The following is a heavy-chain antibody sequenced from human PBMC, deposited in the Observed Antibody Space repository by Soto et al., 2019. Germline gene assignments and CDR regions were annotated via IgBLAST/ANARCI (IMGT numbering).Heavy chain of an antibody. CDR1: GFTFSSYW. CDR2: INSDGSST. V-gene: IGHV3-74*01. D-gene: IGHD3-16*01. CDR3: ARVLSCGMIMSDSYYSWMVV. Sequence: PGGCMRLSCAASGFTFSSYWMHWVRQAPGKGLVWVSRINSDGSSTSYADSVKGRFTISRDNAKNSLYLQMNSLRAEDTAVYYCARVLSCGMIMSDSYYSWMVVWCQEATVAVSS. J-gene: IGHJ6*02.